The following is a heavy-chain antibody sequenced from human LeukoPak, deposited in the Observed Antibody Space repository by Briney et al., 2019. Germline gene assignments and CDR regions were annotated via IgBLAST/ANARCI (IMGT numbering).Heavy chain of an antibody. V-gene: IGHV1-46*01. CDR1: GYTFTNYY. Sequence: ASVTVSCKASGYTFTNYYMHWVRQAPGQGLEWMGIINPSDGSKSYAQKFQGRVSMTRDTSTSTVYMELSSLRSEDTAVYYCAREARSGNYYWGQGTLVTVSS. CDR3: AREARSGNYY. CDR2: INPSDGSK. D-gene: IGHD1-7*01. J-gene: IGHJ4*02.